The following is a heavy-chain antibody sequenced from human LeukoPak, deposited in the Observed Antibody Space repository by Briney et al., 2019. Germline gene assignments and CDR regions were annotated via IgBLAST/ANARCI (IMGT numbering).Heavy chain of an antibody. J-gene: IGHJ4*02. Sequence: SGPTLVKPTQTLTLTCTFSGFSLTTSRVGVGWIRQPPGKALEWLAVIYWNDEKRYSLSLKSRLTITKDTSKNQVVLTMTNMEPVDTATYSCAHSAVITTVTTLLTPFDYWGQGTLVTVSS. CDR2: IYWNDEK. V-gene: IGHV2-5*01. D-gene: IGHD4-17*01. CDR3: AHSAVITTVTTLLTPFDY. CDR1: GFSLTTSRVG.